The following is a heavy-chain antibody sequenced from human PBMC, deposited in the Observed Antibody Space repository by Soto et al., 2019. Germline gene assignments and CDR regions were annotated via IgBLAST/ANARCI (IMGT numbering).Heavy chain of an antibody. CDR3: VKGVYSSGSDFFDY. D-gene: IGHD5-18*01. Sequence: GGSLRLSCAASGLTFSNYWMHWVRQAPGQGLVWVSRISNDGTITDYADSVKGRFTVSRDNAKNTQSLQMDSLRSEDTAVYYCVKGVYSSGSDFFDYWGQGTPVTVSS. J-gene: IGHJ4*02. CDR1: GLTFSNYW. V-gene: IGHV3-74*01. CDR2: ISNDGTIT.